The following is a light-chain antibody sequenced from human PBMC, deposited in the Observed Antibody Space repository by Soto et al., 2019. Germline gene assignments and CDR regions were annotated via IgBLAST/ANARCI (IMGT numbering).Light chain of an antibody. J-gene: IGLJ1*01. V-gene: IGLV2-14*01. CDR3: SSYRRSITLV. CDR1: SRDVGGYND. CDR2: EVA. Sequence: QSALTQPASVSGSPGQSITIACTGTSRDVGGYNDVSWYQQHPGKAPILLIYEVANRPSGISHRFSGSQSGTTASLTIYGLQAEDEADYYCSSYRRSITLVFGSGTKVTVL.